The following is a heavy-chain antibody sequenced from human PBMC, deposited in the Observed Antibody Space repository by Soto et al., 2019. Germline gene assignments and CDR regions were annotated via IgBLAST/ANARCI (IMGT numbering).Heavy chain of an antibody. V-gene: IGHV3-33*03. CDR3: ATEPVESIWRIGSWGIDN. CDR1: GFTFTNYV. CDR2: VWYDGRQK. D-gene: IGHD6-13*01. Sequence: QVHLVESGGGVVQPGRSLRLSCATSGFTFTNYVMHWVRQTPGKGLEWVANVWYDGRQKCNADLAKGRFTISRDNYENTVSLQMNSLRVEDTAVYYCATEPVESIWRIGSWGIDNWGQGTLVTVSS. J-gene: IGHJ4*02.